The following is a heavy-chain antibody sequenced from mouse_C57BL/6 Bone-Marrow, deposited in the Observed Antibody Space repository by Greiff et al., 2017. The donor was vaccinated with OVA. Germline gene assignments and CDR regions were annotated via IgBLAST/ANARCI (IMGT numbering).Heavy chain of an antibody. J-gene: IGHJ2*01. CDR2: ISYDGSN. V-gene: IGHV3-6*01. CDR1: GYSITSGYY. D-gene: IGHD2-4*01. CDR3: ARVNDYDYFDY. Sequence: EVKLMESGPGLVKPSQSLSLTCSVTGYSITSGYYWNWIRQFPGNKLEWMGYISYDGSNNYNPSLKNRISITRDTSKNQFFLKLNSVTTEDTATYYCARVNDYDYFDYWGQGTTLTVSS.